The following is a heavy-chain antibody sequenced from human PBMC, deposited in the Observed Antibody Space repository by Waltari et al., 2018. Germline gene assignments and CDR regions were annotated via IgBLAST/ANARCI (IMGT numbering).Heavy chain of an antibody. CDR3: AKDRPGSSSWYGVFDY. V-gene: IGHV3-30*18. D-gene: IGHD6-13*01. Sequence: QVQLVESGGGVVQPGRSLRLSCAASGFTFSSYGMHWVRQAPGKGLEWVAVISYDGSNKYYADSVKGRFTISRDNSKNTLYLQMNSLRAEDTAVYYCAKDRPGSSSWYGVFDYWGQGTLVTVSS. CDR1: GFTFSSYG. CDR2: ISYDGSNK. J-gene: IGHJ4*02.